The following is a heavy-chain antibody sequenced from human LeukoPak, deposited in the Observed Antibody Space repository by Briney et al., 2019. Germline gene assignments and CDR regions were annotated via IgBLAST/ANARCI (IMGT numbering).Heavy chain of an antibody. V-gene: IGHV3-23*01. CDR3: AKGGFLGSYYVWVDY. Sequence: GGSLRLSCAAPGFTFSSHAMSWVRQALGKGLECVSGISVSGGGTYYADSVKGRFTISRDNSKNTLYLQMNSLRAEDTAVYYCAKGGFLGSYYVWVDYWGQGTLVTVSS. CDR1: GFTFSSHA. J-gene: IGHJ4*02. D-gene: IGHD1-26*01. CDR2: ISVSGGGT.